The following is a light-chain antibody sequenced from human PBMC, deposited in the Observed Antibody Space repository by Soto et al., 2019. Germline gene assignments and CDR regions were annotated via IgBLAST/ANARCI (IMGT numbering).Light chain of an antibody. V-gene: IGKV3-15*01. CDR3: QQYNNWPYT. CDR1: QSVSRN. Sequence: EIVMTQSPATLSVSPGERATLSCRASQSVSRNLAWYQQKPGQAPRLLIDAASTRATGIPARFSGSGSGTEFTLTISSLQSEDVAVYYCQQYNNWPYTFGQGTKLAIK. CDR2: AAS. J-gene: IGKJ2*01.